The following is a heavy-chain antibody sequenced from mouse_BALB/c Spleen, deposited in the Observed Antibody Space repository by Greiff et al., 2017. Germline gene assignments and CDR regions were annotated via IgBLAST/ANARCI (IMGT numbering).Heavy chain of an antibody. V-gene: IGHV5-12-1*01. CDR2: ISSGGGST. Sequence: EVKLEESGGGLVKPGGSLKLSCAASGFAFSSYDMSWVRQTPEKRLEWVAYISSGGGSTYYPDTVKGRFTISRDNAKNTLYLQMSSLKSEDTAMYYCARLKLGSFDYWGQGTTLTVSS. J-gene: IGHJ2*01. CDR3: ARLKLGSFDY. D-gene: IGHD4-1*01. CDR1: GFAFSSYD.